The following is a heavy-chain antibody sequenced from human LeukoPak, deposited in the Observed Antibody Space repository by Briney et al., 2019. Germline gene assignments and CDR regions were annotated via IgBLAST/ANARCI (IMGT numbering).Heavy chain of an antibody. CDR1: GYSFTSYW. CDR3: ARHRGLGYYDSSGYYYFDY. CDR2: IYPGDSDT. J-gene: IGHJ4*02. V-gene: IGHV5-51*01. Sequence: GESLKISCKGSGYSFTSYWIGWVRQMPGKGLEWMGIIYPGDSDTRYSPSFQGQVTISADKSISTAYLQWRSLKASDTAMYYCARHRGLGYYDSSGYYYFDYWGQGTLVTVSS. D-gene: IGHD3-22*01.